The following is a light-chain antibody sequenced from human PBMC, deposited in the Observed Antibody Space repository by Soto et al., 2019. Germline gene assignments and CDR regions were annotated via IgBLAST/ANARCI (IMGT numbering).Light chain of an antibody. CDR1: QALSSSS. CDR2: GAS. CDR3: QQYGSSPPIT. Sequence: EILLTQSPGTLSLSPGESGTLSCRAVQALSSSSLAWYQQKPGQAPRLLIYGASTRASGIPDRFSGGGSGTDFTLTISRLEPEDFAVYYCQQYGSSPPITFGQGTRLEIK. V-gene: IGKV3-20*01. J-gene: IGKJ5*01.